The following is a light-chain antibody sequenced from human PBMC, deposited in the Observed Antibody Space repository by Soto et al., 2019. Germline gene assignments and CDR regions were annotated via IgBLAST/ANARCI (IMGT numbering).Light chain of an antibody. CDR2: GAS. J-gene: IGKJ5*01. Sequence: SPCTLSLSTGAGATLPCSASQSVSSSYIAWYQQRPGQTPSLLIYGASTRATGIPDRFSGSGSGTHFTLTISRLEPGDFAVYYCQQFGCTTLTVRQRTRLEIK. CDR3: QQFGCTTLT. V-gene: IGKV3-20*01. CDR1: QSVSSSY.